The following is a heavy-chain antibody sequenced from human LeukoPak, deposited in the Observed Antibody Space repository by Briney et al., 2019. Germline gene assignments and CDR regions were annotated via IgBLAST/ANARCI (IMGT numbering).Heavy chain of an antibody. Sequence: PSGTLSLTCTVSGGSISSGSYYWSWIRQPAGKGLEWIGRIYTSGSTNYNPSLKSRVTISVDTSKNQFSLKLSSVTAADTAVYYCARLKYYYFDYWGQGTLVTVSS. CDR3: ARLKYYYFDY. J-gene: IGHJ4*02. D-gene: IGHD3-10*01. V-gene: IGHV4-61*02. CDR1: GGSISSGSYY. CDR2: IYTSGST.